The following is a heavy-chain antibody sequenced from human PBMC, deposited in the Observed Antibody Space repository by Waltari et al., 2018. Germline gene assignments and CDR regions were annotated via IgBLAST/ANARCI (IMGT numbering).Heavy chain of an antibody. CDR1: GVTLSRPW. V-gene: IGHV3-74*03. Sequence: EVQLVESGGGLVQPGGSLRLSCAASGVTLSRPWIHWVRQSPGKGLMWVSRSNNDGICTVYADSVKGRVTISRDDAKNTVSLQMNNLSAEDTALYYCARAGLLGAFDVWGQGTMVTVSS. D-gene: IGHD2-15*01. CDR2: SNNDGICT. J-gene: IGHJ3*01. CDR3: ARAGLLGAFDV.